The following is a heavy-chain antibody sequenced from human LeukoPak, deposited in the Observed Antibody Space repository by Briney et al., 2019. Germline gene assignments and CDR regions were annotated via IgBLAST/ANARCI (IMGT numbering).Heavy chain of an antibody. Sequence: NPSETLSLTCTVSGGSISSYYWSWIRQPPGKGLEWIGYIYYSGNTIYNPSLESRVTISVDTSKDLFSLNLSSVTAADTAVYYCVRYGRDGYNSWFDPWGQGTLVTVSS. D-gene: IGHD5-24*01. V-gene: IGHV4-59*08. CDR1: GGSISSYY. CDR2: IYYSGNT. J-gene: IGHJ5*01. CDR3: VRYGRDGYNSWFDP.